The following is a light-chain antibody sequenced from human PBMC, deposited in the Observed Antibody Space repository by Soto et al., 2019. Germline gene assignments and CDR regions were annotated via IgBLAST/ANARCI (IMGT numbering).Light chain of an antibody. Sequence: EIVLTQSPATLSLSPGERATVSCRASQSVGGSSLAWYQQRPGQAHRLLIYDTYKRATGIQDRFSGSGSGTDFTLTIRRLEPEDFAVYYCKQYQNSPRTFGQGTKVDIK. J-gene: IGKJ1*01. V-gene: IGKV3-20*01. CDR3: KQYQNSPRT. CDR1: QSVGGSS. CDR2: DTY.